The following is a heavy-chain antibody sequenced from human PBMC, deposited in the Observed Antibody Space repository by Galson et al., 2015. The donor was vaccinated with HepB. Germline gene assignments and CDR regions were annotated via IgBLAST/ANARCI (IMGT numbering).Heavy chain of an antibody. CDR1: GFTFSDYY. J-gene: IGHJ4*02. D-gene: IGHD4-17*01. Sequence: SLRLSCAASGFTFSDYYMSWIRQAPGKGLEWISFTSTSSDFKNYANSVKGRFTISKDNAKNSVFLQLNSLRVEDTAVYYCARDHGDGNLDHWGQGTLVIVSS. CDR3: ARDHGDGNLDH. CDR2: TSTSSDFK. V-gene: IGHV3-11*05.